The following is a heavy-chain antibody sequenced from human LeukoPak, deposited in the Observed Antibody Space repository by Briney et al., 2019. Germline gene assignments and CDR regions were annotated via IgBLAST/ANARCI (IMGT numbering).Heavy chain of an antibody. V-gene: IGHV1-46*01. CDR3: ARDRYSSSWYYYYYYMDV. CDR1: GYTFTSYY. J-gene: IGHJ6*03. CDR2: INPSGGST. D-gene: IGHD6-13*01. Sequence: GASVKVSCKASGYTFTSYYMHWVRQAPGQGLEWMGIINPSGGSTSYAQKFQGRVTMTRDTSTSTAYMELRSLRSDDTAVYYCARDRYSSSWYYYYYYMDVWGKGTTVTVSS.